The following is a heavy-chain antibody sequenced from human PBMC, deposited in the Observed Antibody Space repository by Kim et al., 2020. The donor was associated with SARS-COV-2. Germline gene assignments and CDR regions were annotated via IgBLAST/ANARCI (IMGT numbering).Heavy chain of an antibody. V-gene: IGHV4-34*01. D-gene: IGHD2-2*02. CDR3: ARVILGCSSTSCYKGAQIDP. CDR2: INHSGST. CDR1: GGSFSGYY. J-gene: IGHJ5*02. Sequence: SETLSLTCAVYGGSFSGYYWSWIRQPPGKGLEWIGEINHSGSTNYNPSLKSRVTISVDTSKNQFSLKLSSVTAADTAVYYCARVILGCSSTSCYKGAQIDPWGQGTLVTVSS.